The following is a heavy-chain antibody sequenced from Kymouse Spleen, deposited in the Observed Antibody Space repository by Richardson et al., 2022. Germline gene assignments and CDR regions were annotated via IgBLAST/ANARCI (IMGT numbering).Heavy chain of an antibody. J-gene: IGHJ6*02. CDR1: GFTFSSYW. CDR3: ARERSGGTTYYYGMDV. Sequence: EVQLVESGGGLVQPGGSLRLSCAASGFTFSSYWMSWVRQAPGKGLEWVANIKQDGSEKYYVDSVKGRFTISRDNAKNSLYLQMNSLRAEDTAVYYCARERSGGTTYYYGMDVWGQGTTVTVSS. V-gene: IGHV3-7*01. CDR2: IKQDGSEK. D-gene: IGHD1-7*01.